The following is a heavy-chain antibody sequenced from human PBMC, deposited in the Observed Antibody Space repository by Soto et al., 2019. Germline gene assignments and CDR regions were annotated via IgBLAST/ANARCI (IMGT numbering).Heavy chain of an antibody. J-gene: IGHJ5*02. Sequence: GGSLRLSCAASGFTFSSYGMHWVRQAPGKGLEWVAVIWYDGSNKYYADSVKGRFTISRDNSKNTLYLQMNSLRAEDTAVYYCATTYSGYDRGGDNWFDPWGQGTLVTVSS. CDR1: GFTFSSYG. D-gene: IGHD5-12*01. CDR2: IWYDGSNK. V-gene: IGHV3-33*01. CDR3: ATTYSGYDRGGDNWFDP.